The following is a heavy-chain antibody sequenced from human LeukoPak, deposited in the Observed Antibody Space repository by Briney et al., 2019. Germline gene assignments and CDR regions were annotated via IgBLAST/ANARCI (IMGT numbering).Heavy chain of an antibody. V-gene: IGHV3-30*03. CDR3: ARGRGYVVASPNDY. CDR2: ISYDGSNK. J-gene: IGHJ4*02. CDR1: GFTFSSYS. D-gene: IGHD2-2*01. Sequence: GGSLRLSRAASGFTFSSYSMNWVRQAPGKGLEWVAVISYDGSNKYYADSVKGRFTISRDNSKNTLYLQMNSLRAEDTAVYYCARGRGYVVASPNDYWGQGTLVTVSS.